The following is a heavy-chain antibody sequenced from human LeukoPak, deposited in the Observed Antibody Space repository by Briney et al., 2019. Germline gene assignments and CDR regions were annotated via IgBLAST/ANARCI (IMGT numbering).Heavy chain of an antibody. J-gene: IGHJ5*02. CDR1: GFTFSSYW. CDR2: IKQDGSEK. V-gene: IGHV3-7*01. CDR3: ARDDCSSISCYHNWFDP. Sequence: GGSLRLSCAASGFTFSSYWMSWVRQAPGKGLEWVANIKQDGSEKYYVDSVKGRFTISRDNAKNSLYLQMNSLRAEDTAVYSCARDDCSSISCYHNWFDPWGQGTLVTVSS. D-gene: IGHD2-2*01.